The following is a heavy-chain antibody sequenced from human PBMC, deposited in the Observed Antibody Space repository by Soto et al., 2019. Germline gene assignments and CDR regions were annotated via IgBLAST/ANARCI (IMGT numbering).Heavy chain of an antibody. CDR2: INPKNGGT. Sequence: QVQLVQSGAAVRKPGASVKISCKASGYTMTAHFLHWVRQAPGRGLEWMGWINPKNGGTDYGQKFQDRVSMTRCASMTTACMHLNRLTSDDTAGYFCATWDCGSFGSVWGHGTLVSVSP. J-gene: IGHJ4*03. CDR3: ATWDCGSFGSV. D-gene: IGHD2-21*01. CDR1: GYTMTAHF. V-gene: IGHV1-2*02.